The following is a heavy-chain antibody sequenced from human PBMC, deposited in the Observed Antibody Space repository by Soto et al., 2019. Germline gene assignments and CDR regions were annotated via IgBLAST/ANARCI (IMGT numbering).Heavy chain of an antibody. V-gene: IGHV4-59*08. CDR3: ARQSGGYDFDWFDP. CDR2: IYYSGST. J-gene: IGHJ5*02. D-gene: IGHD5-12*01. CDR1: GGSISSYY. Sequence: QVQLQESGPGLVKPSETLSLTCTVSGGSISSYYWSWIRQPPGKGLEWIGYIYYSGSTNYNPSLKSRVTISVATSKNQFSLKLSSVTAADTAVYYCARQSGGYDFDWFDPWGQGTLVTVSS.